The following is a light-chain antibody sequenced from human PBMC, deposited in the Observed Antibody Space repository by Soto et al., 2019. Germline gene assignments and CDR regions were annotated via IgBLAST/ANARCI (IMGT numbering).Light chain of an antibody. CDR2: EVS. Sequence: QSVLTQPASVSGSPGQSITISCTGTSSDVGGYNYVSWYQQHPGKAPKLMIYEVSNRPSGVSNRFSGSKSGNTASLTISVLQADDEADYYCSSYTSSSTVVFGGGTKLTVL. CDR1: SSDVGGYNY. V-gene: IGLV2-14*01. CDR3: SSYTSSSTVV. J-gene: IGLJ2*01.